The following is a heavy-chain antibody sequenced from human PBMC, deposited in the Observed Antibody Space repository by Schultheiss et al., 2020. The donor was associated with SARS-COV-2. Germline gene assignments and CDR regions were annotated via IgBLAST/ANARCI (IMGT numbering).Heavy chain of an antibody. D-gene: IGHD3-22*01. CDR2: INPSGGST. Sequence: GESLKISCKASGYTFTSYYMHWVRQAPGQGLEWMGIINPSGGSTSYAQKFQGRVTMTEDTSTDTAYMELSSLRSEDTAVYYCATFRTLSSGKTHTYSTSVYYYYYYGMDVWGQGTTVTVSS. J-gene: IGHJ6*02. CDR1: GYTFTSYY. CDR3: ATFRTLSSGKTHTYSTSVYYYYYYGMDV. V-gene: IGHV1-46*01.